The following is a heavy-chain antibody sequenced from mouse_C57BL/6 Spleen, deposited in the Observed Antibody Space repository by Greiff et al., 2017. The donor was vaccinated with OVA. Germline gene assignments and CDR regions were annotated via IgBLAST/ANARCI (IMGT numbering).Heavy chain of an antibody. V-gene: IGHV1-53*01. CDR1: GYTFTSYW. CDR2: INPRNGGT. CDR3: ARSPIYYGSSLYYFDY. Sequence: QVQLQQPGPELVKPGASVKLSCKASGYTFTSYWMHWVKQRPGQGLEWIGTINPRNGGTNYNEKFKSKATLTVDKSSSTAYMQRSSLTSEDSAVYYCARSPIYYGSSLYYFDYWGQGTTLTVSA. J-gene: IGHJ2*01. D-gene: IGHD1-1*01.